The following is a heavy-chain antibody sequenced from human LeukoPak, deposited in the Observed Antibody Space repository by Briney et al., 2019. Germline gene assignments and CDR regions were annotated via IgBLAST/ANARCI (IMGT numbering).Heavy chain of an antibody. CDR2: MNPNSGNT. D-gene: IGHD2-2*01. V-gene: IGHV1-8*01. CDR1: GYTFTSYD. Sequence: ASVKVSCKASGYTFTSYDINWVRQATGQGLEWMGWMNPNSGNTGYAQKFQGRVTMTRNTSISTAYMELSSLRSEDTAVYYCARGVLYQLQIIYYYYYMDVWGKGTTVTISS. J-gene: IGHJ6*03. CDR3: ARGVLYQLQIIYYYYYMDV.